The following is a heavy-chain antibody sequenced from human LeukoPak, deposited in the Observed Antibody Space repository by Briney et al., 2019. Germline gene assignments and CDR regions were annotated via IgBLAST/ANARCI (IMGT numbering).Heavy chain of an antibody. CDR3: ASTTYYYDSSGYSGPLGFDY. V-gene: IGHV3-48*02. D-gene: IGHD3-22*01. Sequence: PGGSLSLSCAASGFTFSSYSMNWVRQAPGKGLEWVSYISSSSSTIYYADSVKGRFTISRDNAKNSLYLQMNSLRDEDTAVYYCASTTYYYDSSGYSGPLGFDYWGQGTLVTVSS. J-gene: IGHJ4*02. CDR2: ISSSSSTI. CDR1: GFTFSSYS.